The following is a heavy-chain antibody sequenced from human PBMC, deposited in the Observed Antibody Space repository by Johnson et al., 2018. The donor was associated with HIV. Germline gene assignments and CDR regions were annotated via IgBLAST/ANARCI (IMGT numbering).Heavy chain of an antibody. CDR1: GFMFSGFG. CDR3: ASLYVFDI. J-gene: IGHJ3*02. Sequence: QVHLVESGGGVVQPGRSLRLSCAASGFMFSGFGMHWVRQAPGKGLEWVAVIWKDGNTKYYADSVKGRFTISRDNAKNSLYLQMNSLRAEDTAVYYCASLYVFDIWGQGTMVTVSS. V-gene: IGHV3-33*03. CDR2: IWKDGNTK.